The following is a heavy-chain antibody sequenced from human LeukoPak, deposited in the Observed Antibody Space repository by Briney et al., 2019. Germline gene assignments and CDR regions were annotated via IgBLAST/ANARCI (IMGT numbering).Heavy chain of an antibody. V-gene: IGHV3-53*01. CDR1: GFNVSNTY. Sequence: GGSLRLSCVVTGFNVSNTYMSWVRQAPGKGLEWVSVIYSGGRTYYADSVKGRFTISRDNGKNLLYLQMNTLSAEDTAIYYCAREGRYYFDYWGQGALVTVSS. CDR2: IYSGGRT. J-gene: IGHJ4*02. CDR3: AREGRYYFDY.